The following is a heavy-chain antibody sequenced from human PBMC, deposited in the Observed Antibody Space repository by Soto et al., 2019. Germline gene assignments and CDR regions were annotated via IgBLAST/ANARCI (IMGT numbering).Heavy chain of an antibody. J-gene: IGHJ1*01. V-gene: IGHV4-59*08. CDR3: AILGISGGH. CDR2: IYYSGST. D-gene: IGHD1-20*01. CDR1: GGSISSYY. Sequence: SETLSLTCTVSGGSISSYYWSWIRQPPGKGLEWIGYIYYSGSTNYNPSLKSRVTISVDTSKNQFSLKLSSVTAADTAVYYCAILGISGGHWAQRTLVTVSS.